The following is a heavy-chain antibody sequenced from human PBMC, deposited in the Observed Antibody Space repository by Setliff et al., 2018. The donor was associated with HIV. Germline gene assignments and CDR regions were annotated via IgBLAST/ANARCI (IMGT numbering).Heavy chain of an antibody. D-gene: IGHD2-15*01. CDR3: ALGYCSVGSCY. J-gene: IGHJ4*02. Sequence: SSFNVSCKASGGTFSSYAISWVRQAPGQGLEWMGGIIPIFGTANYAQKFQGRVTITADESTNTAYMELSSLGSEDTAVYYCALGYCSVGSCYWGRGTLVTVSS. V-gene: IGHV1-69*13. CDR1: GGTFSSYA. CDR2: IIPIFGTA.